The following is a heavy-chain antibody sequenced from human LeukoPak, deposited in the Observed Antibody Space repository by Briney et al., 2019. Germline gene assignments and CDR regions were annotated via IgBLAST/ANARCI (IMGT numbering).Heavy chain of an antibody. J-gene: IGHJ4*02. D-gene: IGHD6-13*01. CDR2: FDPEDGET. CDR1: GYTLTELS. Sequence: ASVKVSCKVSGYTLTELSMHWVRQAPGKGLEWMGGFDPEDGETIYAQKIQGRVTMTEDTSTDTAYMELSSLRSDDTAVYYCARDSPGRAQLAHYWGQGTLVTVSS. V-gene: IGHV1-24*01. CDR3: ARDSPGRAQLAHY.